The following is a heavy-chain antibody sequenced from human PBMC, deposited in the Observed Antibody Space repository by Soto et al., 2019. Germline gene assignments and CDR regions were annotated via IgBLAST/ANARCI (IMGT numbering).Heavy chain of an antibody. D-gene: IGHD3-16*01. CDR2: IFHSGVT. J-gene: IGHJ4*02. Sequence: SETLSLTCTVSGVSIRGHYWSWIRQPPGKRLEWVGYIFHSGVTNYNPSLQSRITMSVDMSKNQFSLNLSSVTAADTAVYYCARRLGGGDAYNHLDDWGKGTLVTVYS. V-gene: IGHV4-59*11. CDR1: GVSIRGHY. CDR3: ARRLGGGDAYNHLDD.